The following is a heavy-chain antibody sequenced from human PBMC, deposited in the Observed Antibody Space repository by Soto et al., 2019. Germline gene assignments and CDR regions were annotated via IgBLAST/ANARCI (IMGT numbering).Heavy chain of an antibody. J-gene: IGHJ6*04. CDR3: ARHIRGTTADF. CDR1: GGSVSSYY. D-gene: IGHD1-1*01. CDR2: ISHSGNT. V-gene: IGHV4-59*02. Sequence: PSETLSLTCTVSGGSVSSYYWSWIRQPPGKGLEWIGYISHSGNTDYNPSLKSRVTISADTSKNQLSLTLSSVTPADTAVYYCARHIRGTTADFWGRGTTVTVSS.